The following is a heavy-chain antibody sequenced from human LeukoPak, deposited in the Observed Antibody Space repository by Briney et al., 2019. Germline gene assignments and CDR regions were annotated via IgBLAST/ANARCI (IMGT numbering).Heavy chain of an antibody. J-gene: IGHJ4*02. Sequence: SETLSLTCTVSGGSISSFYWGWIRQPPGKGLEWIGYIYYTGSTNYNPSLKSRVTISLDTSKNQFSLKLSSVTAADTAVYYCARLPYYYDSSGSDYWGQGTLVTVSS. D-gene: IGHD3-22*01. V-gene: IGHV4-59*01. CDR1: GGSISSFY. CDR2: IYYTGST. CDR3: ARLPYYYDSSGSDY.